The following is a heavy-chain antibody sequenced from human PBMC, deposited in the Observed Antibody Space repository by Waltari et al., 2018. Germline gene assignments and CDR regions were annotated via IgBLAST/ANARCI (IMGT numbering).Heavy chain of an antibody. V-gene: IGHV1-2*02. CDR3: ARGPRRGRGWYGGY. Sequence: QVQLVQSGAEVKKPGASVKVSCKASGYTFTGYYMHWVRQAPGQGLEGMGCVNPNSGGRNYAQKFQGRVTMTRDTSISTAYMELGRLRSDDTAVYYCARGPRRGRGWYGGYWGQGTLVTVSS. CDR2: VNPNSGGR. D-gene: IGHD6-19*01. CDR1: GYTFTGYY. J-gene: IGHJ4*02.